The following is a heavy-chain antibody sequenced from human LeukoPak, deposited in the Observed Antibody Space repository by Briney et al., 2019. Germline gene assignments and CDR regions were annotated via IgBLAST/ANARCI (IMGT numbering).Heavy chain of an antibody. CDR3: AKISGSGSSHSDS. CDR2: IGGSGGGT. CDR1: GFTFSSFV. V-gene: IGHV3-23*01. Sequence: PGGSLRLSSAASGFTFSSFVMNWVRQAPGKGLDWVSSIGGSGGGTYYADSVKGRFTISRDNSKNTLYLLMNTLRGDDTAVYYCAKISGSGSSHSDSWGQGTLVTVSS. D-gene: IGHD3-10*01. J-gene: IGHJ4*02.